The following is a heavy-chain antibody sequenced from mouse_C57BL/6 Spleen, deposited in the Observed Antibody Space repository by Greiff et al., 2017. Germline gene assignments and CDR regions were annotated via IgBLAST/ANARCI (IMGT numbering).Heavy chain of an antibody. CDR1: GYTFTSYW. Sequence: QVQLQQPGAELVKPGASVKLSCKASGYTFTSYWMQWVKQRPGQGLEWIGEIDPSDSYTNYNQKFKGKATLTVDTSSSTAYMQLSSLTSEDSAVYYCARRGYYGSRYFDVWGTGTTVTVSS. CDR2: IDPSDSYT. V-gene: IGHV1-50*01. J-gene: IGHJ1*03. CDR3: ARRGYYGSRYFDV. D-gene: IGHD1-1*01.